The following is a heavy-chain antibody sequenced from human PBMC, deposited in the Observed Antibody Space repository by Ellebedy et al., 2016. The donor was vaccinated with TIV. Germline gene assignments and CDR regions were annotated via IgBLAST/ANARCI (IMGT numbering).Heavy chain of an antibody. CDR3: ARDANGDSVSNAFDI. CDR2: IKQDGSDK. V-gene: IGHV3-7*03. J-gene: IGHJ3*02. D-gene: IGHD4-17*01. Sequence: PGGSLRLSCAASGFTFSRNWMSWVRQAPGKGLEWVATIKQDGSDKYYVDSEKGRFSISRDNAKNSLDLQMNSLRVEDTAVYYCARDANGDSVSNAFDIWGQGTMVTVSS. CDR1: GFTFSRNW.